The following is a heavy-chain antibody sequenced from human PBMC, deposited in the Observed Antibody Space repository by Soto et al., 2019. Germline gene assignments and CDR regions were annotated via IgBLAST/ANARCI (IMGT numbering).Heavy chain of an antibody. CDR2: IKQDGSEK. V-gene: IGHV3-7*03. CDR1: GFTFSHYW. Sequence: GGSLRLSFVVSGFTFSHYWMTWVRQAPGKGLEWVANIKQDGSEKFYVDSVKGRFTISRDSAQNSLYLEMNSLRAEDTAVYYCARGSIDYYYGMDVWGQGTRVTVSS. CDR3: ARGSIDYYYGMDV. J-gene: IGHJ6*02.